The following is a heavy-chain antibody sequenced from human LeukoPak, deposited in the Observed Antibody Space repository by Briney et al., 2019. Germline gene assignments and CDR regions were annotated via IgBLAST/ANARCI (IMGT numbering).Heavy chain of an antibody. CDR3: AGLFGIAARRYYYYMDV. CDR2: IYYSGST. D-gene: IGHD6-6*01. V-gene: IGHV4-39*01. J-gene: IGHJ6*03. Sequence: SETLSLTXTVSGGSISSSSYYWGWIRQPPGKGLDWIGSIYYSGSTYYNPSLKSRVTISVDTSKNQFSLKLSSVTAADTAVYYCAGLFGIAARRYYYYMDVWGKGTTVTVSS. CDR1: GGSISSSSYY.